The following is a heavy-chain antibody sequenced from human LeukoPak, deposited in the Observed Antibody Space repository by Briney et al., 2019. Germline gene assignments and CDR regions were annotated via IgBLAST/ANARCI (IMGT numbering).Heavy chain of an antibody. D-gene: IGHD3-22*01. Sequence: SGPTLVNPTQTLTLTCTFSGFSLSTSGMCVSWIRQPPGKALEWLARIDWDDDKYYSTSLKTRLTISKDTSKNQVVLTMTNMDPVDTATYYCARIVLYYYDSSGYYYGYWGQGTLVTVSS. J-gene: IGHJ4*02. V-gene: IGHV2-70*11. CDR2: IDWDDDK. CDR1: GFSLSTSGMC. CDR3: ARIVLYYYDSSGYYYGY.